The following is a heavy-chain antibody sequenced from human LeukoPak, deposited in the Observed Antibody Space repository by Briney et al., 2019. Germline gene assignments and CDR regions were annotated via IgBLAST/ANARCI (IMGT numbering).Heavy chain of an antibody. CDR2: IYTSGST. D-gene: IGHD3-3*01. J-gene: IGHJ4*02. CDR1: GGSISSYY. V-gene: IGHV4-4*07. Sequence: PSETLSLTCTVSGGSISSYYWSWIRQPAGKGLEWIGRIYTSGSTNYNPSLKSRVTMSVDTSKNQFSLKLSSVTAADTAVYYCAREPYDFWSGYYGRAPSLDYWGQGTLVTVSS. CDR3: AREPYDFWSGYYGRAPSLDY.